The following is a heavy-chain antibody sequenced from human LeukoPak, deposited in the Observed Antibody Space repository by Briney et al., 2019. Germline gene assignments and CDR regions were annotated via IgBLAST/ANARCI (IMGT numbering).Heavy chain of an antibody. Sequence: PSQTLSLTCAISGDTFSSNSAAWNWIRQSPSRGLEWLVRTFYRSKWYNEYEVSLKSRLTIHADTSKNHFSLQLNSVTPEDTAVYYCARSGGTAIGNYERATFDYWGQGTLVTVSS. J-gene: IGHJ4*02. D-gene: IGHD1-7*01. CDR3: ARSGGTAIGNYERATFDY. CDR1: GDTFSSNSAA. CDR2: TFYRSKWYN. V-gene: IGHV6-1*01.